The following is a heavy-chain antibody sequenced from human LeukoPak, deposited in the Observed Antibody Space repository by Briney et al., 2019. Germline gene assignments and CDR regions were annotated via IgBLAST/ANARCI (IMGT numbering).Heavy chain of an antibody. V-gene: IGHV4-4*02. Sequence: SETLSLTCAVSGGSISSSNWWSWVRQPPGKGLEWIGEIYHSGSTNYNPSLKSRVTISVDKSKNQFSLKLSSVTAADTAVYYCATLGYCSGGSCYGAFDIWGQGTMVTVSS. CDR1: GGSISSSNW. D-gene: IGHD2-15*01. CDR2: IYHSGST. J-gene: IGHJ3*02. CDR3: ATLGYCSGGSCYGAFDI.